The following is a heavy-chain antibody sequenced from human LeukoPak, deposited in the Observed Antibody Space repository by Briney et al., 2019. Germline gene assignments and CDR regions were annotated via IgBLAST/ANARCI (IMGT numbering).Heavy chain of an antibody. V-gene: IGHV3-23*01. CDR1: GFTFSSYA. J-gene: IGHJ5*02. CDR2: ISGSGGST. CDR3: AKDRRYSGSWSWFDP. D-gene: IGHD1-26*01. Sequence: GGSLRLSCAASGFTFSSYAMSWVRQAPGKGLEWVSAISGSGGSTYYADSVKGRFTISRDNSKNTLYLQMNSLRAEDTAVYYCAKDRRYSGSWSWFDPWGQGTLVTVSS.